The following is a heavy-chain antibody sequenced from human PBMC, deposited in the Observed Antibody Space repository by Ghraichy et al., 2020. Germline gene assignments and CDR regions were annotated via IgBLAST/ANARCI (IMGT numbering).Heavy chain of an antibody. CDR2: INWDGGST. V-gene: IGHV3-43D*03. Sequence: GGSLTLSCAASGFTFDDYAMHWVRQAPGKGLEWVSLINWDGGSTYYADSVKGRFTISRDNNKNSLYLQMSSLRAEDTALYYCAKSFTVFGVVSHFDYWGQGTLVTVSS. D-gene: IGHD3-3*01. J-gene: IGHJ4*02. CDR1: GFTFDDYA. CDR3: AKSFTVFGVVSHFDY.